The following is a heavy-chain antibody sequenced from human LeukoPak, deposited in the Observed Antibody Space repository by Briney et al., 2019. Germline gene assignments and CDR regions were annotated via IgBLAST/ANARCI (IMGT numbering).Heavy chain of an antibody. J-gene: IGHJ4*02. Sequence: GESLKISCKGSGYTFTSYWIGWVRQMPGKSLEWMGIIYPGDSDTKYSPSFQGQVTISADKSSTTAYLQWSSLKASDTAMYYCARVPFGDYAPDYWGQGTLVTVSS. CDR2: IYPGDSDT. CDR1: GYTFTSYW. V-gene: IGHV5-51*01. CDR3: ARVPFGDYAPDY. D-gene: IGHD4-17*01.